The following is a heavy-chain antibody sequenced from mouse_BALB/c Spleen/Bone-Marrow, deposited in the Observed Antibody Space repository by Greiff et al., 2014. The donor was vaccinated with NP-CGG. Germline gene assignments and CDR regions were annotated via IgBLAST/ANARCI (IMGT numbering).Heavy chain of an antibody. J-gene: IGHJ2*01. V-gene: IGHV1S56*01. CDR1: GYTFTSYF. CDR3: ARGAPYYFDY. D-gene: IGHD3-1*01. CDR2: IYPGDGST. Sequence: VQLQQSGPELVKPGASVKMSCKASGYTFTSYFMHWVKQRPGQGLEWIGWIYPGDGSTNYNEKFKGKTTLTADKSSSTAYMLLSSLTSEDSAIYFCARGAPYYFDYWGQGTTLTVSS.